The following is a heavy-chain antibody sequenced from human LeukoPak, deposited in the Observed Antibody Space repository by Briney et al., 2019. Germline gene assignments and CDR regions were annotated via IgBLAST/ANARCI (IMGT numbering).Heavy chain of an antibody. D-gene: IGHD3-10*02. CDR3: AKKLMFGEFDKVELDY. CDR2: ISGSGGST. Sequence: PGGSLRLSCAASGFTFSSYAMSWVRQAPGKGLEWVSAISGSGGSTYYADSVKGRFTISRDNSKDTLYLQMNSLRAEDTAVYYCAKKLMFGEFDKVELDYWGQGTLVTVSS. V-gene: IGHV3-23*01. J-gene: IGHJ4*02. CDR1: GFTFSSYA.